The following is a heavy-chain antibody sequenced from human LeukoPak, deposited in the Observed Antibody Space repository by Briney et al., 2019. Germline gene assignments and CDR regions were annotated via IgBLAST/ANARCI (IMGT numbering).Heavy chain of an antibody. J-gene: IGHJ4*02. CDR1: GGSFSGHY. CDR2: INHSGST. V-gene: IGHV4-34*01. CDR3: ARHPRRSTMVRGVIGYFDY. D-gene: IGHD3-10*01. Sequence: PSETLSLTCAVYGGSFSGHYWSWLRQPPGKGLEWFGEINHSGSTNYNPPLKSRVTISVDTSKNQFSLKLSSVTAADTAVYYCARHPRRSTMVRGVIGYFDYWGQGTLVSVSS.